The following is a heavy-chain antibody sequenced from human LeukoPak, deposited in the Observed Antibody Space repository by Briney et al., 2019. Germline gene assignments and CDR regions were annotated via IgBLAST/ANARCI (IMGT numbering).Heavy chain of an antibody. D-gene: IGHD3-3*01. CDR1: GGSISSGSYY. CDR2: IYHSGST. J-gene: IGHJ4*02. Sequence: SETLSLTCTVSGGSISSGSYYWSWIRQPPGKGLEWIGYIYHSGSTYYNPSLKSRVTISVDRSKNQFSLKLSSVTAADTAVYYCARAPTTIFGVVTYFDYWGQGTLVTVSS. CDR3: ARAPTTIFGVVTYFDY. V-gene: IGHV4-30-2*01.